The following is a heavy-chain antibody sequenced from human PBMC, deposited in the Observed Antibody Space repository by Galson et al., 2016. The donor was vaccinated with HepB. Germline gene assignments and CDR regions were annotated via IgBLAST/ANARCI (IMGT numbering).Heavy chain of an antibody. Sequence: SLRLSCAASTFNFNDYYMSWIRQAPGKGLEWVSYISNGGTLTDYVDSVKGRFTISRDNAKNSLYLQMNSLRAEDTAVYYCAKDPATRGRYFDLWGRGTLVTVSS. CDR1: TFNFNDYY. CDR3: AKDPATRGRYFDL. V-gene: IGHV3-11*06. J-gene: IGHJ2*01. D-gene: IGHD1-1*01. CDR2: ISNGGTLT.